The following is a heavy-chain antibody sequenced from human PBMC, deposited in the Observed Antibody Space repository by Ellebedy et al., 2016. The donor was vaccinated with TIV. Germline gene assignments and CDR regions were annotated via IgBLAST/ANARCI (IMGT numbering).Heavy chain of an antibody. CDR1: GFTFSRYW. J-gene: IGHJ4*02. CDR2: IKQDGSEK. Sequence: GGSLRLSXAVSGFTFSRYWMSWVRQAPGKGLEWVAKIKQDGSEKYYVDSVKGRFTISRDNAKNSLYLQMNSLRVEDTAVYYCATSSSRYSPFDCWGQGTLVTVSS. CDR3: ATSSSRYSPFDC. D-gene: IGHD6-13*01. V-gene: IGHV3-7*01.